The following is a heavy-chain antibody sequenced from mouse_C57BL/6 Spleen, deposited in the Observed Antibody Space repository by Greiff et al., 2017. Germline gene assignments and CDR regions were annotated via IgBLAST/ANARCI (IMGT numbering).Heavy chain of an antibody. D-gene: IGHD2-2*01. V-gene: IGHV1-64*01. CDR2: IHPNSGST. CDR1: GYTFTSYW. J-gene: IGHJ1*03. CDR3: ARPPIDDGDDAYFDV. Sequence: QVHVKQPGAELVKPGASVKLSCKASGYTFTSYWMHWVKQRPGQGLEWIGMIHPNSGSTNYNEKFKSKATLTVDKSSSTAYMQLSSLTSEDSAVYYCARPPIDDGDDAYFDVWGTGTTGTGSS.